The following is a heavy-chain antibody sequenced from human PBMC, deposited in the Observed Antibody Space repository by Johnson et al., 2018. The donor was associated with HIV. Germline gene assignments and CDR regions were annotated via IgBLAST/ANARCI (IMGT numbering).Heavy chain of an antibody. J-gene: IGHJ3*02. Sequence: VQLVESGGGLVKPGGSLRLSCAASGFTFSNAWMNWVRQAPGKGLQWVGRIKGKTDGGTTDYAAPVKGRFTISRSESKNTLYLQMNSLKIEDTAVYYCATVVVITQDAFDIWGQGTMVTVSS. CDR1: GFTFSNAW. V-gene: IGHV3-15*01. D-gene: IGHD3-22*01. CDR2: IKGKTDGGTT. CDR3: ATVVVITQDAFDI.